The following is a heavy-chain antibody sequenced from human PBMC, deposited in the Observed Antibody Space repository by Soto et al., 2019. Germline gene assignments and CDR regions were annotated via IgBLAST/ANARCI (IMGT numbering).Heavy chain of an antibody. J-gene: IGHJ5*02. Sequence: PGGSLRLSCAASGFTFSSYWMHWVRQVPGKGLVWVSRINNDGSAATYADSVKGRFTISRDNAKKTVYLQMNSLRAEDTAAYYCVRDKHHNWFDTWGQGT. CDR2: INNDGSAA. V-gene: IGHV3-74*01. CDR1: GFTFSSYW. CDR3: VRDKHHNWFDT.